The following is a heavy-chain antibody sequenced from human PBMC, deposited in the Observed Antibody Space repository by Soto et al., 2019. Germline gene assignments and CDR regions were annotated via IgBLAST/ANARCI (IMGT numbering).Heavy chain of an antibody. J-gene: IGHJ4*02. Sequence: GGSLRLSCAASGFTFSSYAMSWVRQAPGKGLEWVSAISGSGGSTYYADSVKGRFTISRDNSKNTLYLQMNSLRAEDTAVYYCAKDAHYYGSGSNVYYFDLWGQGTLVTLSS. CDR3: AKDAHYYGSGSNVYYFDL. CDR1: GFTFSSYA. V-gene: IGHV3-23*01. CDR2: ISGSGGST. D-gene: IGHD3-10*01.